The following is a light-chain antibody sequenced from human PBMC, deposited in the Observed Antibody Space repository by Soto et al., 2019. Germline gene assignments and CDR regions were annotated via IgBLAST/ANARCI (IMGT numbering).Light chain of an antibody. J-gene: IGLJ2*01. V-gene: IGLV2-8*01. CDR1: SSDVGGYNY. CDR3: TSYAGSSNLAV. CDR2: EVT. Sequence: QSALTQPPSASGSPGQSVTISCTGTSSDVGGYNYVSWYQQHPGKAPKLIIYEVTKRPSGVPHRFSGSKSGNMASLTVSGLQAEDEADYYCTSYAGSSNLAVFGGGTKLTVL.